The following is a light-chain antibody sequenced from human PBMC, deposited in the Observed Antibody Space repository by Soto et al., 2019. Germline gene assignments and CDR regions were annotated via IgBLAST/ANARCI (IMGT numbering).Light chain of an antibody. CDR1: QSVSSY. CDR2: DAS. Sequence: EIVLTQSPATLSLSPGERATLSCRASQSVSSYLAWYQQKPGQAPRLLIYDASNRATGIPARFSGSESGTDFTLTISSLELEDFAIYYWQQRSRWPSVTGGGGTKVEIK. J-gene: IGKJ4*01. CDR3: QQRSRWPSVT. V-gene: IGKV3-11*01.